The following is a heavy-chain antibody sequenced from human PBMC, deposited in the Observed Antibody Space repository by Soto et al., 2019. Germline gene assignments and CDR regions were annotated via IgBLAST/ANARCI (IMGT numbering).Heavy chain of an antibody. J-gene: IGHJ4*02. CDR2: IYGDNTYT. Sequence: QVQLVQSGDEMKQPGASVKVSCKTSGYILSDYVIHWVRQAPGQRPEWMGYIYGDNTYTRYSEKFQGIVTITSDTVANTGYRELTSLTSEDTAVYYCAIDSAVLPVTYFDYWGVGTLVAVFS. V-gene: IGHV1-3*01. CDR1: GYILSDYV. D-gene: IGHD2-2*01. CDR3: AIDSAVLPVTYFDY.